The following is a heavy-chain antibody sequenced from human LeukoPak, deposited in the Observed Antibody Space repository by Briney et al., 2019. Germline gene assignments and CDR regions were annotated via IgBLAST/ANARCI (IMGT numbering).Heavy chain of an antibody. J-gene: IGHJ4*02. V-gene: IGHV4-34*01. CDR3: ARGAFYFDF. CDR1: GFTFSSYA. CDR2: INHSGST. Sequence: GSLRLSCAASGFTFSSYAMHWVRQPPGKGLEWIGEINHSGSTNYNPSLKSRVTISVDTSKNQFSLKLSSVTAADTAVYYCARGAFYFDFWGQGTLVTVSP.